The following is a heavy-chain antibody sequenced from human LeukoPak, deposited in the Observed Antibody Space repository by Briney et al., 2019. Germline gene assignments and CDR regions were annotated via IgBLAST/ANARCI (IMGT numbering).Heavy chain of an antibody. CDR2: IYTSGNT. CDR1: GGSISSGGYY. D-gene: IGHD2-8*01. J-gene: IGHJ4*02. Sequence: SETLSLTCTVSGGSISSGGYYWSWIRQPAGKGLEWIGRIYTSGNTNYNPSLKSRATISVDTSKNQFSLKLNSVTAADTAVYYRASPPLGYCTNGVCYPRPYYFDYWGQGTLVTVSS. V-gene: IGHV4-61*02. CDR3: ASPPLGYCTNGVCYPRPYYFDY.